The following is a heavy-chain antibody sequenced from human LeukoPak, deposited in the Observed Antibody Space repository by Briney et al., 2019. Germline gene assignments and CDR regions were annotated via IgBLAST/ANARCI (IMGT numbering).Heavy chain of an antibody. V-gene: IGHV4-59*01. Sequence: SETLSLACTVSGGSISSYYWSWIRQPPGKGLEWIGYIYYSGSTNYNPSLKSRVTISVDTSKNQFSLKLSSVTAADTAVYYCAVARGGGIVGAIVGGCDIWGQGTMVSVSS. CDR1: GGSISSYY. J-gene: IGHJ3*02. CDR2: IYYSGST. D-gene: IGHD1-26*01. CDR3: AVARGGGIVGAIVGGCDI.